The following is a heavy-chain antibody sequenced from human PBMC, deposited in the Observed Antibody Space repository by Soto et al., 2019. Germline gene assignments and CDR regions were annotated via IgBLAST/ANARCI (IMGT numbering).Heavy chain of an antibody. V-gene: IGHV3-9*01. CDR2: ISWNSGSI. CDR1: GFTFDDYA. CDR3: AKAGYDALHSWFDP. Sequence: EVQLVESGGGLVQPGRSLRLSCAASGFTFDDYAMHWVRQAPGKGLELVSGISWNSGSIGYADSVKGRFTITRDNAKNSLYLQMNSLRAEDTALYYCAKAGYDALHSWFDPWGQGTLVTVSS. D-gene: IGHD3-3*01. J-gene: IGHJ5*02.